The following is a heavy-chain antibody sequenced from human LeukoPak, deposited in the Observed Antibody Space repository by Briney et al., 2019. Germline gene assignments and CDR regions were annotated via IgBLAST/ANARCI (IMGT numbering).Heavy chain of an antibody. V-gene: IGHV3-30*02. CDR1: GFTFSSYG. CDR3: ARAGDYYGSGSYYVGWFDP. Sequence: PGGSLRLSCAASGFTFSSYGMHWVRQAPGKGLEWVAFIRYDGSNKYYADSVKGRFTISRDNSKNTLYLQMNSLRAEDTAVYYCARAGDYYGSGSYYVGWFDPWGQGTLVTVSS. D-gene: IGHD3-10*01. CDR2: IRYDGSNK. J-gene: IGHJ5*02.